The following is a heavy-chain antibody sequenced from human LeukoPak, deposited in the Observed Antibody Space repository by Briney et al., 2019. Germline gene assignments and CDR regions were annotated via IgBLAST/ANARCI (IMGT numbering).Heavy chain of an antibody. J-gene: IGHJ4*02. CDR2: ISWNSGSI. CDR3: AKSPHVDF. V-gene: IGHV3-9*01. CDR1: GFTFDDYA. Sequence: PGGSLRLSCAASGFTFDDYAMHWVRQAPGKGLEWVSGISWNSGSIGYADSVKGRFTISRDNAKNSLYLQMNSLRAEETALYYCAKSPHVDFWGQGTLVTVS.